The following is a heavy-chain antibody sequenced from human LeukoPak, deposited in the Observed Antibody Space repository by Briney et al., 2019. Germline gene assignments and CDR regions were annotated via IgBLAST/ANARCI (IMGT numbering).Heavy chain of an antibody. J-gene: IGHJ6*02. Sequence: SVKVSCKASGYTFTSYGISWVRQAPGQGLEWMGRIIPILGIANYAQKFQGRVTITADKSTSTAYMELSSLRSEDTAVYYCASAIAAALSTRNYYGMDVWGQGTTVTVSS. CDR1: GYTFTSYG. CDR3: ASAIAAALSTRNYYGMDV. CDR2: IIPILGIA. D-gene: IGHD6-13*01. V-gene: IGHV1-69*04.